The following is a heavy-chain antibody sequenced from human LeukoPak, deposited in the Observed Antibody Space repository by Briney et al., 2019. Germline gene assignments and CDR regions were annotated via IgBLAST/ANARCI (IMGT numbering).Heavy chain of an antibody. CDR2: ISDSGGRT. Sequence: GGSLRLSCAASGFTFATYVMSWVRQAPGKGLEWVSSISDSGGRTFYADSVKGRFTISRDNSKNTLFLQMDSLRAGDTAVYYCGKSGSGINGYYVDHWGQGTLVTVSS. V-gene: IGHV3-23*01. D-gene: IGHD1-26*01. CDR1: GFTFATYV. J-gene: IGHJ4*02. CDR3: GKSGSGINGYYVDH.